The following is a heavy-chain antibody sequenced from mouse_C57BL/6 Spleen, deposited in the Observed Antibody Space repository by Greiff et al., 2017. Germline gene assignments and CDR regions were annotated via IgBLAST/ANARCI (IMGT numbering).Heavy chain of an antibody. CDR1: GYTFTSYW. J-gene: IGHJ2*01. Sequence: QVQLQQSGAELVKPGASVKLSCKASGYTFTSYWMHWVKQRPGQGLEWIGMIHPNSGSTNYNEKFKSKATLTVDKSSSTAYMQLSSLTSEDSAVYYCARRGSSGYPCDYWGQGTTLTVSS. CDR3: ARRGSSGYPCDY. CDR2: IHPNSGST. V-gene: IGHV1-64*01. D-gene: IGHD3-2*02.